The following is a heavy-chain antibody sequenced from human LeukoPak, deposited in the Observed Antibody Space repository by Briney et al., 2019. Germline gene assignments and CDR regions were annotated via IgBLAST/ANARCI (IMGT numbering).Heavy chain of an antibody. CDR3: ASTLGYGSGSY. J-gene: IGHJ4*02. D-gene: IGHD3-10*01. CDR2: IYYSGST. CDR1: GGSISSSSYY. Sequence: PSETLSLTCTVSGGSISSSSYYWGWIRQPPGKGLEWIGSIYYSGSTYYNPSLKSRVTISVDTSKNQFSLKLSSVTAADTAVYYCASTLGYGSGSYWGQGTLVTVSS. V-gene: IGHV4-39*07.